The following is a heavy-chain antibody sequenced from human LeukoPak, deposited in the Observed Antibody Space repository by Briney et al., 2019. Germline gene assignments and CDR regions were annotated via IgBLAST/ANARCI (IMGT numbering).Heavy chain of an antibody. Sequence: PGGSLRLSCAASGFTVRSKYMSWVRQAPGKGPEWVSIILTGDNTYYSDSVRGRFTTSRDHSRNTLYLQMNNLRAEDTAVYYCATELRYVGGYFDYWGQGTLVTVSS. D-gene: IGHD3-9*01. J-gene: IGHJ4*02. V-gene: IGHV3-53*01. CDR1: GFTVRSKY. CDR3: ATELRYVGGYFDY. CDR2: ILTGDNT.